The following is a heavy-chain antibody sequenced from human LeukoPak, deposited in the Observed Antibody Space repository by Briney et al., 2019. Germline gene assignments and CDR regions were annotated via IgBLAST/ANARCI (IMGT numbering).Heavy chain of an antibody. V-gene: IGHV7-4-1*02. Sequence: GASVKVSCKASGYTFTSYAMNWVRQAPGQGLEWMGWINTNTGNPTYAQGFTGRFVFSLDTSVSTAYLQISSLKAEDTAVYYCARDGGYSGYDGLDAFDIWGQGTMVTVSS. CDR3: ARDGGYSGYDGLDAFDI. D-gene: IGHD5-12*01. CDR1: GYTFTSYA. J-gene: IGHJ3*02. CDR2: INTNTGNP.